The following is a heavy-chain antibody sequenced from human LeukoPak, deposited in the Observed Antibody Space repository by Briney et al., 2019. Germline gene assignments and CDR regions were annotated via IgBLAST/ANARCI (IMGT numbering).Heavy chain of an antibody. CDR2: INHSGST. V-gene: IGHV4-34*01. CDR3: ARLYGSGSYR. J-gene: IGHJ4*02. Sequence: NSSETLSLTCAVYGGSFSGYYWSWIRQPPGKGLEWIGEINHSGSTNYNPSLKSRVTISVDTSKNQLSLKLSSVTAADTAVYYCARLYGSGSYRWGQGTLVTVSS. D-gene: IGHD3-10*01. CDR1: GGSFSGYY.